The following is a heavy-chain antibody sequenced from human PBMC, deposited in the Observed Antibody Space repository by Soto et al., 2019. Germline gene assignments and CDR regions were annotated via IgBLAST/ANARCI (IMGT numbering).Heavy chain of an antibody. V-gene: IGHV1-18*01. CDR1: GYAFSPYV. Sequence: ATQKVSCKTSGYAFSPYVINLVRQAPGHGLEWMGFSTHTGNTNYAQNFQGRVVLTTDTSTSTAYMEVTSLRSDDTAVYYCARSGEHPLDYWGQGTPVTVSS. CDR3: ARSGEHPLDY. CDR2: STHTGNT. J-gene: IGHJ4*02. D-gene: IGHD1-26*01.